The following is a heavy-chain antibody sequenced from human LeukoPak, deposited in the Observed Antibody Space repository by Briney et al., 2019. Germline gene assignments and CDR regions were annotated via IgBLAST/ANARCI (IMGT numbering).Heavy chain of an antibody. CDR1: GYTFTGYY. J-gene: IGHJ4*02. CDR2: INPNSGGT. D-gene: IGHD3-3*01. Sequence: ASVKVSCKASGYTFTGYYMHWVRQAPGQGLEWMGWINPNSGGTNYAQKFQGRVTMTRDTSISTAYMELSSLRSEDTAVYYCARGVSDFWSGYYRLYYFDYWGQGTLVTVSS. V-gene: IGHV1-2*02. CDR3: ARGVSDFWSGYYRLYYFDY.